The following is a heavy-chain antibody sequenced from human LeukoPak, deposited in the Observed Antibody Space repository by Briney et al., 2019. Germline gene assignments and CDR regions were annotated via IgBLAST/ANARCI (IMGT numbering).Heavy chain of an antibody. CDR3: ARRNYREDYFDY. D-gene: IGHD1-7*01. Sequence: ESGPTLVNPTQTLTLTCTFSGFSLSTSGVGVGWIRQPPGKALEWLALIYWNDDKRYSPSLRSRLTITKDTSKNQVVLTMTNMDPVDTATYYCARRNYREDYFDYWGQGTLVTVSS. CDR1: GFSLSTSGVG. CDR2: IYWNDDK. V-gene: IGHV2-5*01. J-gene: IGHJ4*02.